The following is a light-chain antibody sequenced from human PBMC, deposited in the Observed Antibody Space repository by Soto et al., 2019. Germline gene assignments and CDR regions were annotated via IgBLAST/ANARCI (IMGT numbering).Light chain of an antibody. V-gene: IGLV2-8*01. J-gene: IGLJ2*01. CDR2: DVS. CDR1: SRDVGAYNY. CDR3: GSHAGSSAV. Sequence: QSVLTQPPSASGSPGQSVTISCTGTSRDVGAYNYVSWYQLHPAKAPKVIIYDVSKRPSGVPDRFSGSKSGNTAFLTVSGLQAEDEADYYCGSHAGSSAVFGGGTKLPVL.